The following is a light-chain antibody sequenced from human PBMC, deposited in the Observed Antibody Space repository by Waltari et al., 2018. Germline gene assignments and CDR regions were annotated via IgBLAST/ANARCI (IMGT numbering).Light chain of an antibody. CDR2: YVT. V-gene: IGLV2-14*03. J-gene: IGLJ1*01. CDR1: NNDLHHSNS. CDR3: SSYTSDNILL. Sequence: QSALSQPASVSGSPGQSISISCTGTNNDLHHSNSFSWYPHRPGKAPRLMIFYVTNRPSGISDRFSGSKSGNTASLTISGLQADDEADYYCSSYTSDNILLFGSGTEVTVL.